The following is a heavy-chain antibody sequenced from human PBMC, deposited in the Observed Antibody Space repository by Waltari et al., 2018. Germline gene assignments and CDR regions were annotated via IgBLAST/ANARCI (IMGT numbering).Heavy chain of an antibody. V-gene: IGHV4-61*09. D-gene: IGHD6-19*01. J-gene: IGHJ4*02. CDR1: GGSISSGSYY. CDR2: IFTSGST. Sequence: QVQLQESGPGLVKPSQTLSLTCTVSGGSISSGSYYWSWIRQPAGKGLEWIGYIFTSGSTNYNPSLKSRVTMSVDTSKNQFSLKLSSVTAADAAVYYCAREGGPSLHIAVAGHFDYWGQGTLVTVSS. CDR3: AREGGPSLHIAVAGHFDY.